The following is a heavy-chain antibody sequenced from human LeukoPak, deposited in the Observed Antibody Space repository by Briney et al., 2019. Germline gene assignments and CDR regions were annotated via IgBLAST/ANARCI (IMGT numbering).Heavy chain of an antibody. CDR1: GFPFSAYS. CDR2: ISGSSSYM. J-gene: IGHJ4*02. CDR3: AKAYYDSSGYSYYFDY. Sequence: GGSLRLSCAASGFPFSAYSMNWVRQAPGKGLEWLSSISGSSSYMFYADSVKGRFTISRDNAKNSLYLQMNSLRAEDTAVYYCAKAYYDSSGYSYYFDYWGQGTLVTVSS. D-gene: IGHD3-22*01. V-gene: IGHV3-21*01.